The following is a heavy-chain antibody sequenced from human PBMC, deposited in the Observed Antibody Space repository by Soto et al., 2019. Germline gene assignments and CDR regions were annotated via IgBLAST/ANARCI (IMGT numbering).Heavy chain of an antibody. Sequence: SETLSLTCTVSGGSISSSSYYWGWIRQPPGKGLEWIGSIYYSGSTYYNPSLKSRVTISVDTSKNQFSLKLSSVTAADTAVYYCARLSTYYYGSGSQHEYYYYYYMDVWGKGTTVTVSS. CDR2: IYYSGST. V-gene: IGHV4-39*01. D-gene: IGHD3-10*01. CDR3: ARLSTYYYGSGSQHEYYYYYYMDV. J-gene: IGHJ6*03. CDR1: GGSISSSSYY.